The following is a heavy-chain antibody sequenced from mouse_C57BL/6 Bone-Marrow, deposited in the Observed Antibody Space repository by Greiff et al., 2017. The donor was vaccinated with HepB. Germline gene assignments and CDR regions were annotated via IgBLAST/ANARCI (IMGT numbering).Heavy chain of an antibody. V-gene: IGHV8-8*01. D-gene: IGHD1-1*01. CDR2: IWWDDDK. CDR3: ARIDTTVVAHYYAMDY. Sequence: QVTLKVSGPGILQPSQTLSLTCSFSGFSLSTFGMGVGWIRQPSGKGLEWLAHIWWDDDKYYNPALKSRLTLSKDTSKNQVFLKIANVDTADTATYYCARIDTTVVAHYYAMDYWGKGTSVTVSS. CDR1: GFSLSTFGMG. J-gene: IGHJ4*01.